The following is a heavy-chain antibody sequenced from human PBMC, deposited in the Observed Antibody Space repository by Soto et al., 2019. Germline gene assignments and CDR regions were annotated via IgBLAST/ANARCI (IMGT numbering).Heavy chain of an antibody. Sequence: PSETLSLTCSVAGASVSSGRFYWSWIRQPPGKGLEWIGFIYNNETFNYNPSLKSRVTLSVDTSKHQFSLKLSSVTAADTAVYYCARVPLRYSSSHNFDSWGQGALVTVSS. D-gene: IGHD6-19*01. CDR3: ARVPLRYSSSHNFDS. V-gene: IGHV4-61*01. CDR2: IYNNETF. J-gene: IGHJ4*02. CDR1: GASVSSGRFY.